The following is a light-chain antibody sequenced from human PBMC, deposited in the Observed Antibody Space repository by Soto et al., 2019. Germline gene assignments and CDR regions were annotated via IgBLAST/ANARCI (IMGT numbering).Light chain of an antibody. Sequence: QSVLTQPPSASGTPGQRVTISCSGSTSNIGSNSVNWYQQFPGTAPKLLIYSSDKRPSGVPDRFSGSKSGTSASLVISGLQSEDEADYYCAAWDDSLDALVFGGGTKLTVL. J-gene: IGLJ2*01. CDR1: TSNIGSNS. CDR2: SSD. CDR3: AAWDDSLDALV. V-gene: IGLV1-44*01.